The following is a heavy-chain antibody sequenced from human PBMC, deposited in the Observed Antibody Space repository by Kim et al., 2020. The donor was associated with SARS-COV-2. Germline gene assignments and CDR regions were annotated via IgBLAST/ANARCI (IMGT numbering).Heavy chain of an antibody. CDR2: ISYDGSNK. CDR1: GFTFSSYA. D-gene: IGHD1-20*01. Sequence: GGSLRLSCAASGFTFSSYAMHWVRQAPGKGLEWVAVISYDGSNKYYVDSVKGRFTISRDNSKNTLYLQMNSLRAEDTAVYYCARGSKEITYWGQGTLVTV. CDR3: ARGSKEITY. J-gene: IGHJ4*02. V-gene: IGHV3-30*04.